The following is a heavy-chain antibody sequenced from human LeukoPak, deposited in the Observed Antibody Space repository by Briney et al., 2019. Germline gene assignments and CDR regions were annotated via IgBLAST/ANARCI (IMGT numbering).Heavy chain of an antibody. CDR1: GGSISSYY. CDR2: IYYSGTT. V-gene: IGHV4-59*01. Sequence: SETLSLTCTVSGGSISSYYWSWIRQPPGKGLEWIGYIYYSGTTNYNPSLKSRVTISVDTSKNQFSLKLSSVTAADTAVYYCARDRYYDSGSYYNWGQGTLVTVSS. D-gene: IGHD3-10*01. J-gene: IGHJ4*02. CDR3: ARDRYYDSGSYYN.